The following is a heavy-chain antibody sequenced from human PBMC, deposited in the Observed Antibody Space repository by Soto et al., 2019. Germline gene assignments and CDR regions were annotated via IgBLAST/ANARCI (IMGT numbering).Heavy chain of an antibody. J-gene: IGHJ6*02. CDR2: IYYSGST. CDR3: ARDRSGISLADYYYDGMDV. Sequence: SETLSLTCTVSGGSISSGGYYWSWIRQHPGKGLEWIGYIYYSGSTYYNPSLKSRVTISVDTSKNQFSLKLSSVTAADTAVYYCARDRSGISLADYYYDGMDVWGQGTTVTVSS. D-gene: IGHD6-19*01. CDR1: GGSISSGGYY. V-gene: IGHV4-31*03.